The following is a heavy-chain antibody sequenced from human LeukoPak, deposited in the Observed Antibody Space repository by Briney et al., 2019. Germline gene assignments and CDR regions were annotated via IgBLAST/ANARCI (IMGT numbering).Heavy chain of an antibody. CDR2: IIPIFGTA. Sequence: ASVKVSCKASGGTFSSYAISWVRQAPGQGLEWMGRIIPIFGTANYAQKFQGRVTITADKSTSTAYMELSSERSEDTAVYYCARDPPRGYCSGSSCYSYYFDYWGQGTLVTVSS. CDR1: GGTFSSYA. V-gene: IGHV1-69*06. CDR3: ARDPPRGYCSGSSCYSYYFDY. J-gene: IGHJ4*02. D-gene: IGHD2-15*01.